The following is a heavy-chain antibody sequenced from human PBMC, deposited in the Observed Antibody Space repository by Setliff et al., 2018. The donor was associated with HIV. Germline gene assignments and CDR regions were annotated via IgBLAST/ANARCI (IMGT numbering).Heavy chain of an antibody. CDR1: GYTFTNYA. V-gene: IGHV1-18*01. D-gene: IGHD3-10*01. J-gene: IGHJ4*02. CDR2: ISGYNGNA. Sequence: ASVKVSCKASGYTFTNYAINWVRQAPGQGLEWMGWISGYNGNAKYGQKVQGRVTMTTDTSTSTAYMELRSLRSDDTAVYYCAKETREYYGSASYARLDNWGQGTLVTVSS. CDR3: AKETREYYGSASYARLDN.